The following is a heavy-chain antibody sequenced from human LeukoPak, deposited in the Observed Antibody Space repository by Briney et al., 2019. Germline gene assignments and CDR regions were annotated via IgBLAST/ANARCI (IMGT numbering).Heavy chain of an antibody. Sequence: GASVKVSCKASGYTFTSYGISWVRQAPGQGPEWMGWISAYNGNTNYAQKLQGRVTMTTDTSTSTAYMELRSLRSDDAAVYYCARGRQGYYDSSGYLPQSYWGQGTLVTVSS. J-gene: IGHJ4*02. CDR3: ARGRQGYYDSSGYLPQSY. CDR2: ISAYNGNT. CDR1: GYTFTSYG. V-gene: IGHV1-18*01. D-gene: IGHD3-22*01.